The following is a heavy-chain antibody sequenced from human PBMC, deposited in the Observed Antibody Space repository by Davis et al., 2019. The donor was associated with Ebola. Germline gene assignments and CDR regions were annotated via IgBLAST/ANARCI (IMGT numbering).Heavy chain of an antibody. CDR1: SGSVSDHY. CDR3: ARRVPMGNWFGP. CDR2: DYYDGTT. J-gene: IGHJ5*02. D-gene: IGHD3-10*01. Sequence: MPSETLSLTCTVSSGSVSDHYWAWIRQTPGKGLERVGYDYYDGTTNYNPSLKSRVTLSLDKSKNQFSLKLKSATAADTAMYYCARRVPMGNWFGPWGQGALVTVSS. V-gene: IGHV4-59*08.